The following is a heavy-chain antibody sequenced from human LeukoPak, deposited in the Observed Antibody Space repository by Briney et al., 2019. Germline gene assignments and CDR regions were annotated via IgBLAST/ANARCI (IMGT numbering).Heavy chain of an antibody. V-gene: IGHV1-18*01. CDR1: GYTFTSYG. Sequence: ASVKDSCKASGYTFTSYGIIWVRQAPGQGLEWMGWISAYNGNTNYAQKLQGRVTMTTDTSTSTAYMELRSLRSDDTAVYYCASTSSSWSFGLDYWGQGTLVTVSS. CDR3: ASTSSSWSFGLDY. CDR2: ISAYNGNT. J-gene: IGHJ4*02. D-gene: IGHD6-13*01.